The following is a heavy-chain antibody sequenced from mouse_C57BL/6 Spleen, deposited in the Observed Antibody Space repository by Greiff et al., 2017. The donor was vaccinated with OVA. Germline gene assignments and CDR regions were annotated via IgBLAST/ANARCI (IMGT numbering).Heavy chain of an antibody. J-gene: IGHJ4*01. CDR1: GYTFTSYW. D-gene: IGHD1-1*01. CDR3: ARSPDYGSSKGYAMDY. Sequence: QVQLQQPGPELVKPGASVKLSCKASGYTFTSYWLHWVKQRPGQGLEWIGNINPSNGGTNYNEKFKSKATLTVDKSSSTAYMQLRSLTYEDSAVYYCARSPDYGSSKGYAMDYWGQGTSVTVSS. CDR2: INPSNGGT. V-gene: IGHV1-53*01.